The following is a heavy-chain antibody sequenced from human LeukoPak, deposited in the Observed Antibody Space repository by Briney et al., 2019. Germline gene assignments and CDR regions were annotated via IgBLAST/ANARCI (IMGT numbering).Heavy chain of an antibody. CDR2: ISGSGGST. J-gene: IGHJ4*02. CDR3: AREHGSGSYGPYYFDY. D-gene: IGHD3-10*01. Sequence: QPGGSLRLSCAASGFTFSIYAMSWVRQAPGKGLEWVSAISGSGGSTYYADSVKGRFTISRDNSKNTLYLKMNSLRAEDTAVYYCAREHGSGSYGPYYFDYWGQGTLVTVSS. V-gene: IGHV3-23*01. CDR1: GFTFSIYA.